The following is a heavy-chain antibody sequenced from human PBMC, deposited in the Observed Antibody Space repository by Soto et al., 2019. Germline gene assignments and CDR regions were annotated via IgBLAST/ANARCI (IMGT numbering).Heavy chain of an antibody. CDR2: FDPEDGET. CDR3: ATGVLRYFDYGGGAFDI. D-gene: IGHD3-9*01. CDR1: GYTLTELS. V-gene: IGHV1-24*01. Sequence: ASVKVSCKVSGYTLTELSMHWVRQAPGKGLEWMGGFDPEDGETIYAQKFQGRVTMTEDTSTDTAYMELSSLISEDTAVYFCATGVLRYFDYGGGAFDIWGQGTMVTVSS. J-gene: IGHJ3*02.